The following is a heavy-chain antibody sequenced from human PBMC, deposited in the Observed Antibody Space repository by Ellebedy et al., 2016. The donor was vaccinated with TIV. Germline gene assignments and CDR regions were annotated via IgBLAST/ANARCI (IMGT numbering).Heavy chain of an antibody. D-gene: IGHD3-10*01. J-gene: IGHJ6*02. CDR2: MNPNSGNT. CDR1: GYTFTSYY. CDR3: ARGFDGSGSYYYYGMDV. V-gene: IGHV1-8*02. Sequence: AASVKVSCKASGYTFTSYYMHWVRQATGQGLEWMGWMNPNSGNTGYAQKFQGRVTMTRNTSISTAYMELSSLRSEDTAVYYCARGFDGSGSYYYYGMDVWGQGTRVTVSS.